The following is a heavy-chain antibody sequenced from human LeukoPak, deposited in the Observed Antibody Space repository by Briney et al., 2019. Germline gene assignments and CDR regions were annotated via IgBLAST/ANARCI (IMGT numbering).Heavy chain of an antibody. CDR1: GGSISSNSYY. CDR2: IYYSGST. J-gene: IGHJ4*02. D-gene: IGHD6-19*01. Sequence: SETLSLTCTVSGGSISSNSYYWGWIRQPPGKGLEWIGSIYYSGSTYYNPSLKSRVTISVDTSKNQFSLKLSSVTAADTAVYYCARQTSEDQRVAGTEHDYWGQGTLVTVSS. CDR3: ARQTSEDQRVAGTEHDY. V-gene: IGHV4-39*01.